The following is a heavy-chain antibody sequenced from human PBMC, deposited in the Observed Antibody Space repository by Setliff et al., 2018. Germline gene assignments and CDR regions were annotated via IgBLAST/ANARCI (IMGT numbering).Heavy chain of an antibody. CDR3: TRNFLGWLARF. V-gene: IGHV4-4*07. CDR2: IYSDENT. CDR1: GGSINEYY. J-gene: IGHJ4*02. D-gene: IGHD6-19*01. Sequence: SETLSLTCSVSGGSINEYYWSWFRQPAGKGLEWIGRIYSDENTDYNPSLKSRVTMSADTSKNQFSLKLKSVTAADTAVYYCTRNFLGWLARFWGRGTLVTVS.